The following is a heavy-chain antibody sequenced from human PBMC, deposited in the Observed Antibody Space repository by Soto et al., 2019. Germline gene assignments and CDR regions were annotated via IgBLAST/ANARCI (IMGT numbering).Heavy chain of an antibody. Sequence: GGSLRLSCAASGFTFSSYGMHWVRQAPGKGLEWVAVIWYDGSNKYYADSVKGRFTISRDNSKNTLYLQMNSLRAEDTAVYYCARDSAPELYYYDSSDSVDPWGQGTLVTVSS. CDR3: ARDSAPELYYYDSSDSVDP. CDR2: IWYDGSNK. D-gene: IGHD3-22*01. J-gene: IGHJ5*02. V-gene: IGHV3-33*01. CDR1: GFTFSSYG.